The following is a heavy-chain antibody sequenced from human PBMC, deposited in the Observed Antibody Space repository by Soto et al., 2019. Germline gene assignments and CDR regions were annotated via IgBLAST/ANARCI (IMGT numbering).Heavy chain of an antibody. CDR3: ARDRYDSSGYYPMFPDY. CDR2: ISAYNGNT. Sequence: ASVKVSFKASGYTFTRYGISWVRQAPGQGLEWMGWISAYNGNTNYAQKLQGRVTMTTDTSTSTAYMELRSLRSDDTAVYYCARDRYDSSGYYPMFPDYWGQGTLVTVSS. CDR1: GYTFTRYG. V-gene: IGHV1-18*04. J-gene: IGHJ4*02. D-gene: IGHD3-22*01.